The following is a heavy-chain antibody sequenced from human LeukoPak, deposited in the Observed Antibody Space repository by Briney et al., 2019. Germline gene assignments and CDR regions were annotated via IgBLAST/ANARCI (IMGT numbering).Heavy chain of an antibody. J-gene: IGHJ4*02. CDR2: ISGSGGST. CDR3: AKSAGLLWFGEWYFDY. CDR1: GFTFSSYG. D-gene: IGHD3-10*01. Sequence: PGGSLRLSCAAPGFTFSSYGMSWVRHLPGKGLEWVSAISGSGGSTYYAESVKGRFTIPRDNSKNTLYLPMNSLRAEDTAVYYCAKSAGLLWFGEWYFDYWGQGTLVTVSS. V-gene: IGHV3-23*01.